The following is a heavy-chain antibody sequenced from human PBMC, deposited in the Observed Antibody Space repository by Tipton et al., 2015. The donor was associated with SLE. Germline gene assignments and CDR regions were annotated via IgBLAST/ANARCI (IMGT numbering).Heavy chain of an antibody. D-gene: IGHD1-26*01. Sequence: TLSLTCTVSGGSISSYYWSWIRQPPGKGLEWIGYIYYSGSTYYNPSLKSRVTISVDTSKNQFSLKLSSVTAADTAVYYCARLGDDGYFQHWGQGTLVTVSS. V-gene: IGHV4-59*12. CDR1: GGSISSYY. CDR3: ARLGDDGYFQH. J-gene: IGHJ1*01. CDR2: IYYSGST.